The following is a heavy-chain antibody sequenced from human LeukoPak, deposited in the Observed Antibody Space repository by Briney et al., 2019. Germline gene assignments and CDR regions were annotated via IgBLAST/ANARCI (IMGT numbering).Heavy chain of an antibody. CDR1: GSTFSRHS. CDR3: ARGGLNYADASDI. CDR2: ISSGSSYI. V-gene: IGHV3-21*01. D-gene: IGHD4-11*01. J-gene: IGHJ3*02. Sequence: GSLRLSCAASGSTFSRHSMSWVRQAPGKGLEWVSYISSGSSYIYYADSVKGRFTISRDNAENSLYLQMNSLRGEDTAVYYCARGGLNYADASDIWGQGTMVTVSS.